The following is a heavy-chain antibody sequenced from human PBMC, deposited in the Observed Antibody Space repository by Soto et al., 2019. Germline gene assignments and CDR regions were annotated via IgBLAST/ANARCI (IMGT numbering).Heavy chain of an antibody. CDR1: GGTFSNSA. J-gene: IGHJ6*02. CDR2: IMPIFRTP. CDR3: ARAKDRLQLGGNYHYILDV. D-gene: IGHD1-7*01. Sequence: QVHLEQSGAEVRKPGSSVKVSCKASGGTFSNSAISWVRQAPGQGLEWMGGIMPIFRTPDYAQKFQSRVTIPASQSTSTAYMELSGLRSDDTAVYYCARAKDRLQLGGNYHYILDVWGQGTTVTVSS. V-gene: IGHV1-69*12.